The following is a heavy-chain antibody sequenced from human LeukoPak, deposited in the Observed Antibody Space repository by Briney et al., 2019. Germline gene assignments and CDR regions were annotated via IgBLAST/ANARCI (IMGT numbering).Heavy chain of an antibody. Sequence: GGSLRLSCAASGFTFSSYWMTWVRQAPGKGLEWVASIKQDRSDKYYVDSVKGRFTISRDNAKNSVYLQMNSLRVEDTAVFYCARDSGTGWNYWGQGTLVTVSS. CDR1: GFTFSSYW. J-gene: IGHJ4*02. CDR3: ARDSGTGWNY. CDR2: IKQDRSDK. D-gene: IGHD3/OR15-3a*01. V-gene: IGHV3-7*01.